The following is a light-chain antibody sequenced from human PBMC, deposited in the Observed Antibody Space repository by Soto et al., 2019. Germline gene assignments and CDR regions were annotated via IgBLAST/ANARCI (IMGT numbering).Light chain of an antibody. CDR2: DVT. CDR3: CSYARSLYV. J-gene: IGLJ1*01. V-gene: IGLV2-11*01. Sequence: QSALTQPRSVSGSPGQSVTISCTGTSNDVGGYNYVSWYQHHPGKVPKLLINDVTKRPSGVPDRFSGSKSGNTASLTISGLQAEDEADYYCCSYARSLYVFGTGTKLTVL. CDR1: SNDVGGYNY.